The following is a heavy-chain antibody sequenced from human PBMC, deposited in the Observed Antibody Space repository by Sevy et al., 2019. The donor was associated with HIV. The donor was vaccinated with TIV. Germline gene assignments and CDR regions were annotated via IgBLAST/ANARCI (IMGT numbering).Heavy chain of an antibody. V-gene: IGHV5-51*01. CDR2: IYPGDSHT. D-gene: IGHD4-17*01. CDR1: GYSFTSYW. Sequence: GESLKISCKGSGYSFTSYWIGWVRQMPGKGLEWMGIIYPGDSHTRYSPSFQGQVTISADKSISAAYLQWSSLKASDTAMYFCARGTTVTRIDYWGQGTLVTVSS. CDR3: ARGTTVTRIDY. J-gene: IGHJ4*02.